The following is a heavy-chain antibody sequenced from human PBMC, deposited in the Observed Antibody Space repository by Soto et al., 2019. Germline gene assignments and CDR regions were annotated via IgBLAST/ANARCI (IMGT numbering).Heavy chain of an antibody. J-gene: IGHJ6*02. CDR1: GFTFSNAW. CDR2: IKSKTDGGTT. Sequence: EVQLVESGGGLVKPGGSLRLSCAASGFTFSNAWMSWVRQAPGKGLEWVGRIKSKTDGGTTDYAAPVKGRFTISRDDSNNTLYLQMNSLKTEDTAVYYCTTGAVWYYYGMDVWGQGTTVTVSS. CDR3: TTGAVWYYYGMDV. V-gene: IGHV3-15*01.